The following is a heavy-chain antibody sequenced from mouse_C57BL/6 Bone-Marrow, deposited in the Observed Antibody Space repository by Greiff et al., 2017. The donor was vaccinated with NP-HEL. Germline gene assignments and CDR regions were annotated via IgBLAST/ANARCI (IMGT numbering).Heavy chain of an antibody. Sequence: QVQLQQSGAELVKPGASVKLSCKASGYTFTSYWMQWVKQRPGQGLEWIGEIDPSDSYTNYNQKFKGKATLTVDTSSSTAYMQLSSLTSEDSAVYYCARSGYGDYYAMDYWGQGTSVTVSS. D-gene: IGHD1-1*02. J-gene: IGHJ4*01. CDR1: GYTFTSYW. CDR3: ARSGYGDYYAMDY. V-gene: IGHV1-50*01. CDR2: IDPSDSYT.